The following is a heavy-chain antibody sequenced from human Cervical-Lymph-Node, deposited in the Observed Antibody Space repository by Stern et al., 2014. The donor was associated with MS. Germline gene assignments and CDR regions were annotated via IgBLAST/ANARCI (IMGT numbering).Heavy chain of an antibody. CDR3: ALIVRGVLKN. CDR2: IYWDDDK. J-gene: IGHJ4*02. CDR1: GFSLSTTGVG. V-gene: IGHV2-5*02. Sequence: QITLKESGPTLVKPTQTLTLTCTFSGFSLSTTGVGVGWIRQPPGKAPEWLALIYWDDDKRYSPSLRSRLTITKDTSKSQVVLTMSNMDPVDTGTHYCALIVRGVLKNWGQGTLVTASS. D-gene: IGHD3-10*01.